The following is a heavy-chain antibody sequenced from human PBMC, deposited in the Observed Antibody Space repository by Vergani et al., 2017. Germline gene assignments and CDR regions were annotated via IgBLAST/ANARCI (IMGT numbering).Heavy chain of an antibody. CDR3: ARGVKGASNYYYYYMDV. Sequence: QVQLVQSGAEVKKPGASVKVSCKASGYTFTGYYMHWVRQAPGKGLEWMGRINPNSGGTNYAQKFQGRVTITADESTTTAYMELSSLRSEDTAVYYCARGVKGASNYYYYYMDVWGKGTTVTVSS. V-gene: IGHV1-2*06. CDR2: INPNSGGT. D-gene: IGHD1-26*01. J-gene: IGHJ6*03. CDR1: GYTFTGYY.